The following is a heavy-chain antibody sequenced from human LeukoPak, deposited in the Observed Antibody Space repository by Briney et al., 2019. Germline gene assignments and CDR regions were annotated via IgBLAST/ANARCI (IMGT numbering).Heavy chain of an antibody. Sequence: GGSLRLSCAASGFTFSSYGMSWVRQAPGKGLEWVSSISSSSSYIYYADSVKGRFTISRDNAKNSLYLQMNSLRAEDTAVYYCASNKGGSCFDYWGQGTLVTVSS. CDR3: ASNKGGSCFDY. J-gene: IGHJ4*02. V-gene: IGHV3-21*01. CDR2: ISSSSSYI. D-gene: IGHD1-26*01. CDR1: GFTFSSYG.